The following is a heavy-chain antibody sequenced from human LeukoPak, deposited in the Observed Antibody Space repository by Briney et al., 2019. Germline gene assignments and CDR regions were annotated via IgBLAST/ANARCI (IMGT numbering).Heavy chain of an antibody. CDR2: ISSSGSTI. CDR1: GFTFSDYY. V-gene: IGHV3-11*01. CDR3: ARSLNYYGSGSHYYYMDV. J-gene: IGHJ6*03. Sequence: GGSLRLSCAASGFTFSDYYMSWIRQAPGKGLEWVSYISSSGSTIYYADSVKGRFTISRDNAKNSLYLQMNSLRAEDTAVYYCARSLNYYGSGSHYYYMDVWGKGTTVTISS. D-gene: IGHD3-10*01.